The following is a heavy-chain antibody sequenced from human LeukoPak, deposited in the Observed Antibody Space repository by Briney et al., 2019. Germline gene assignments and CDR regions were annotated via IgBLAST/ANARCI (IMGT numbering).Heavy chain of an antibody. V-gene: IGHV5-51*01. D-gene: IGHD2-2*01. CDR3: ARPPAYCSSTSCYCRY. J-gene: IGHJ4*02. CDR1: GYSFTSYW. Sequence: GESLKISCKGSGYSFTSYWIGWVRQMPGKGLEWMGIIYPGDSDTRYSPSFQGQVTISADKSISTAYLQWSSLKASDTAMYYCARPPAYCSSTSCYCRYWGQGTLVTVSS. CDR2: IYPGDSDT.